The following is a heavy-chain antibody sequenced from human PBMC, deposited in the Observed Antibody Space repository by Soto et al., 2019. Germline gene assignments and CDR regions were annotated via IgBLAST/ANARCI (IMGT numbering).Heavy chain of an antibody. Sequence: KTSETLSLTCTVTGGSISSGSYCCGWIRQPPGKGLEWIASIYYSGSTYYNPSLKSRVTISIDTSKNQFSLKLSSGTAADTAVYYCARLGGSTGGWYLYDYWGQGALVTVS. CDR3: ARLGGSTGGWYLYDY. V-gene: IGHV4-39*01. J-gene: IGHJ4*02. CDR1: GGSISSGSYC. D-gene: IGHD6-19*01. CDR2: IYYSGST.